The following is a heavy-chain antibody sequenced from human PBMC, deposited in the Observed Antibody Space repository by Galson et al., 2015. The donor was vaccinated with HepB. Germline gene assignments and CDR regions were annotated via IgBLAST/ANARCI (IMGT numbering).Heavy chain of an antibody. CDR2: ISAYNGNT. V-gene: IGHV1-18*01. D-gene: IGHD2-2*01. Sequence: SVKVSCKASGYTFTSYGISWVRQAPGQGLEWMGWISAYNGNTNYAQKLQGRVTMTTDTSTSTAYMELRSLRSDDTAVYYCARGNIDIVVVPAARGAYNWFDPWGQGTLVTVSS. J-gene: IGHJ5*02. CDR3: ARGNIDIVVVPAARGAYNWFDP. CDR1: GYTFTSYG.